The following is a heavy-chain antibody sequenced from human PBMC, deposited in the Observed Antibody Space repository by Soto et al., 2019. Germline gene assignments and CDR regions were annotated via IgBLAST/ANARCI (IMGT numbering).Heavy chain of an antibody. Sequence: QVQLMQSGAEVKKPGASVKVSCKASGYTFTTYGITWVRQAPGQGHEWMGWISAYYGTTDYAQKFQGRVTLTRDISTRTAFMELRSLRSDDTAVYYCTREVDLGGIIGNGYWGQGTLVTVSS. D-gene: IGHD3-16*02. V-gene: IGHV1-18*01. CDR1: GYTFTTYG. CDR3: TREVDLGGIIGNGY. J-gene: IGHJ4*02. CDR2: ISAYYGTT.